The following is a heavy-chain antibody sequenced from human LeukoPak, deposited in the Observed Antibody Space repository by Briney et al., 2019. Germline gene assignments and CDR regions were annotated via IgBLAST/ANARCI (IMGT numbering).Heavy chain of an antibody. V-gene: IGHV3-23*01. D-gene: IGHD3-10*01. Sequence: PGGSLRLSCAASGFTFSSYAMSWVRQAPGKGLEWVSAISGSGGSTYYADSVKGRFTISRDNSKNTLYLQMNSLRAEDTAVYYCARDTMVRGVITFEYWGQGTLVTVSS. CDR3: ARDTMVRGVITFEY. J-gene: IGHJ4*02. CDR1: GFTFSSYA. CDR2: ISGSGGST.